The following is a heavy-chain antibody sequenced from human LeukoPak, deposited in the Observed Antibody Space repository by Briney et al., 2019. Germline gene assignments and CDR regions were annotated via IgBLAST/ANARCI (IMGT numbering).Heavy chain of an antibody. D-gene: IGHD6-13*01. CDR3: ARGDIAAAGPIYYYYYGMDV. CDR2: MNPNRGNT. J-gene: IGHJ6*02. CDR1: GYTFTSYD. Sequence: ASVKVSCKASGYTFTSYDINWVRQATGQGLEWMGWMNPNRGNTGYAQKFQGRVTMTRNTSISTAYMELSSLRSEDTAVYNCARGDIAAAGPIYYYYYGMDVWGQGTTVTVSS. V-gene: IGHV1-8*01.